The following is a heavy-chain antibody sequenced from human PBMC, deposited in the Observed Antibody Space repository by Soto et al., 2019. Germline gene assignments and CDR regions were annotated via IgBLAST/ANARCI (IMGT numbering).Heavy chain of an antibody. Sequence: SETLSLTCAVSGYSISSGYYWGWIRQPPGKGLEWIGSIYHSGSTYYNPSLKSRVTISVDTSKNQFSLKLSSVTAADTAVYYCATAGATSFYGLDWFDPWGQGTLVTVPQ. D-gene: IGHD1-26*01. CDR3: ATAGATSFYGLDWFDP. V-gene: IGHV4-38-2*01. CDR2: IYHSGST. J-gene: IGHJ5*02. CDR1: GYSISSGYY.